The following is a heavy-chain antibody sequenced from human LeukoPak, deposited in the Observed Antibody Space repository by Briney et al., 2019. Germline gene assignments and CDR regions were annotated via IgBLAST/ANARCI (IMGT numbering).Heavy chain of an antibody. Sequence: GGSLRLSCAASGFTFSSYWMHWVRQAPGKGLLWVSRIESDGSTTSYADSPKGRFTISRDNAKNPLYLQMNSLRAEDTAVYYCARSVYDSGGYYRVLDYWGQGTLVTVSS. V-gene: IGHV3-74*01. CDR3: ARSVYDSGGYYRVLDY. CDR1: GFTFSSYW. J-gene: IGHJ4*02. D-gene: IGHD3-22*01. CDR2: IESDGSTT.